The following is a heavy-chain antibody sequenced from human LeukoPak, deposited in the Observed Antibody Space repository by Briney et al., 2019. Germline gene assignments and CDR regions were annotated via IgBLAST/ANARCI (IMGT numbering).Heavy chain of an antibody. Sequence: PGGSPRLSCVVSGLTLSNYWMNWVRQAPGKGLEWVANINPDGGEERYVDSVKGRFVISRDNAKNSLYLQMNSLRAEDTAVYYCAIWGADQNYWGQGTLVTVSS. D-gene: IGHD3-16*01. J-gene: IGHJ4*02. V-gene: IGHV3-7*02. CDR1: GLTLSNYW. CDR2: INPDGGEE. CDR3: AIWGADQNY.